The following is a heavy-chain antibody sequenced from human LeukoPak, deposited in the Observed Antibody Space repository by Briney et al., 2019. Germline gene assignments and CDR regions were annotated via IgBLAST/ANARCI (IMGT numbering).Heavy chain of an antibody. V-gene: IGHV3-11*05. CDR3: ARDDPRRGYCSGISCPHYYNGMDV. J-gene: IGHJ6*02. Sequence: GGSLRLSCAASGLTFSDYYMSWIRQAPGKGLEWVSYISSSSSYTNYADSVKGRFTISRDNAKNSLYLQMNSLRAEDTAVYYCARDDPRRGYCSGISCPHYYNGMDVWGQGTTVTVSS. CDR2: ISSSSSYT. CDR1: GLTFSDYY. D-gene: IGHD2-2*01.